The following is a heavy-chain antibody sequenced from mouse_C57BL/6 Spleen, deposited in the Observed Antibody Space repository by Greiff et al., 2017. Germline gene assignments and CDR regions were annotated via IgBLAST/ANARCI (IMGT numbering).Heavy chain of an antibody. CDR2: IDPENGDT. CDR1: GFNIKDDY. J-gene: IGHJ4*01. D-gene: IGHD1-1*01. V-gene: IGHV14-4*01. CDR3: TPITTVVAHYAMDY. Sequence: EVQLKESGAELVRPGASVKLSCTASGFNIKDDYMHWVKQRPEQGLEWIGWIDPENGDTEYASKFQGKATITADTSSNTAYLQLSSLTSEDTAVYYCTPITTVVAHYAMDYWGQGTSVTVSS.